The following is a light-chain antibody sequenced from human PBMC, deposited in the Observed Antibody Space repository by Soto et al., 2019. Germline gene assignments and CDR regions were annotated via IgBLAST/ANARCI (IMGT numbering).Light chain of an antibody. CDR3: QQRET. V-gene: IGKV3-20*01. Sequence: EIVLTQSPGNLSLSPGERATLSCRASQSVSSSYLAWYQQKPGQAPRLLIYGASSRATGIPDGFSGSGSGTDFTLTISSLEPEDSALYYCQQRETFGQGTKVDIK. CDR2: GAS. CDR1: QSVSSSY. J-gene: IGKJ1*01.